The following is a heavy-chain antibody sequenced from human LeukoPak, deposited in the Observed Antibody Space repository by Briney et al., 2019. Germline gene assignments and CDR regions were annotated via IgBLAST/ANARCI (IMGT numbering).Heavy chain of an antibody. CDR1: GGSISSYY. CDR3: ARGTYGGVPRPFYFDY. Sequence: PSETLSLTCTVSGGSISSYYWSWIRQPPGKGLEWIGYIYYSGSTNYNPSLKSRVTISVDTSKNQFTLKLSSVTAADTAVYYCARGTYGGVPRPFYFDYWGQGTLVTVSS. D-gene: IGHD2-8*01. V-gene: IGHV4-59*01. J-gene: IGHJ4*02. CDR2: IYYSGST.